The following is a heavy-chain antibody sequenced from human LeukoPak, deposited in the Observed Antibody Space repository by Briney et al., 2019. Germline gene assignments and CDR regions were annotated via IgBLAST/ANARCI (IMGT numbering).Heavy chain of an antibody. J-gene: IGHJ5*02. CDR3: ARGRAYYDILTGYYTKNNWFDP. D-gene: IGHD3-9*01. CDR2: INHSGST. Sequence: PSETLSLTCAVYGGSFSGYYWSWIRQPPGKGLEWIGEINHSGSTNYNPSLKSRVTISVDTSKNQFSLKLSSVTAADTAVYYCARGRAYYDILTGYYTKNNWFDPWGQGTLVTVSS. CDR1: GGSFSGYY. V-gene: IGHV4-34*01.